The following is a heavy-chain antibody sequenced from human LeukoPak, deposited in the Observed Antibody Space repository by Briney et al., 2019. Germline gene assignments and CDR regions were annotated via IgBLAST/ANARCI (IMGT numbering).Heavy chain of an antibody. CDR2: IKQDGSEK. Sequence: GGSLRLSCAPSGFTFSIYWMSWVRQAPGKGLEWVANIKQDGSEKYYVDSVKGRFTISRDNAKNSLCLQMNSLRTEDTAVYYCAREQPFIVVSYYYYYGMDVWGQGNTVTVSS. D-gene: IGHD3-22*01. CDR3: AREQPFIVVSYYYYYGMDV. J-gene: IGHJ6*02. V-gene: IGHV3-7*01. CDR1: GFTFSIYW.